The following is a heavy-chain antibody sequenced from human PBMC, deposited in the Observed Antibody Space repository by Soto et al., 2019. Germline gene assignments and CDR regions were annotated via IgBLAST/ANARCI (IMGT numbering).Heavy chain of an antibody. J-gene: IGHJ4*02. Sequence: DVQLLESGGGLVQPGGSLRLSCTASGFTFSSYAMNWVRQAPGKGLEWVSVISGSGGSTYYADSVKGRFTISRDNSKNKLYLQTNSLRAEDTAVYYCASRTSGWYFDYWGQGTLVTVSS. CDR1: GFTFSSYA. CDR3: ASRTSGWYFDY. CDR2: ISGSGGST. V-gene: IGHV3-23*01. D-gene: IGHD6-19*01.